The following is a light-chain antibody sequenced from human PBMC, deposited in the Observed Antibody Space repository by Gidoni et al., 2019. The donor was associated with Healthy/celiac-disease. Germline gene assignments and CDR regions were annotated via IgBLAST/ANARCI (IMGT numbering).Light chain of an antibody. CDR2: DVS. CDR1: SSDVGGYNY. V-gene: IGLV2-14*03. J-gene: IGLJ2*01. CDR3: SSYTSSSTPSVV. Sequence: QPALTQPASESGSPGQSTTISCTGTSSDVGGYNYVPWYQQHPGKAPKLMIYDVSNRPSGVSNRFSGSKSGNTASLTIFGLQAEDEADYYCSSYTSSSTPSVVFGGGTKLTVL.